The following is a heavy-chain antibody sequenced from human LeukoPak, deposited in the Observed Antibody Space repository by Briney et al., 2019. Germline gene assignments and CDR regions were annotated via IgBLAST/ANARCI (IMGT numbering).Heavy chain of an antibody. Sequence: GGSLRLSCAASGFTFSSYWMSWVRQAPGKGLEWVANIKQDGSEKYYVDSVKGRFTISRDNAKNSLYLQMNSLRAEDTAVYYCARDGYSYGYVGYYYYMDVWGKGTTVTVSS. D-gene: IGHD5-18*01. V-gene: IGHV3-7*01. J-gene: IGHJ6*03. CDR1: GFTFSSYW. CDR3: ARDGYSYGYVGYYYYMDV. CDR2: IKQDGSEK.